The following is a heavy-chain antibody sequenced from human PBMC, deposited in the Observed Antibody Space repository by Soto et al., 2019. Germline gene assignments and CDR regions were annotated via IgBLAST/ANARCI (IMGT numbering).Heavy chain of an antibody. D-gene: IGHD6-6*01. CDR3: ARSRAYSSSKYLMSAANWFDP. CDR1: GFTVSSNY. Sequence: GGSLRLSCAASGFTVSSNYMSWVRQAPGKGLEWVSVIYSGGSTYYADSVKGRFTISRDNSKNTLYLQMNSLRAEDTAVYYCARSRAYSSSKYLMSAANWFDPWGQGTLVTVSS. J-gene: IGHJ5*02. V-gene: IGHV3-53*01. CDR2: IYSGGST.